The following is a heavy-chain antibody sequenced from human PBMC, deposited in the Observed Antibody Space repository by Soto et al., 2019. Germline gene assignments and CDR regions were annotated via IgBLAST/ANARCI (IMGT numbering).Heavy chain of an antibody. V-gene: IGHV1-2*04. D-gene: IGHD3-3*01. J-gene: IGHJ6*03. CDR2: INPNSGGT. CDR3: ARDGTTIFGVVNYYMDV. Sequence: ASVKVSCKASGYTFTGYYMHWVRQAPGQGLEWMGWINPNSGGTNYAQKFQGWVTMTRDTSISTAYMELSRLRSDDTAVYYCARDGTTIFGVVNYYMDVWGKGTKVTVSS. CDR1: GYTFTGYY.